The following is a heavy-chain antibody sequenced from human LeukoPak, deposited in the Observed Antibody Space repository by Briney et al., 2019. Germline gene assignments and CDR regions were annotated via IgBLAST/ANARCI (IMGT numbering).Heavy chain of an antibody. V-gene: IGHV1-24*01. CDR2: FDPEDGET. CDR3: ATTPYYYDSSGSGHY. CDR1: GYTLTELS. J-gene: IGHJ4*02. D-gene: IGHD3-22*01. Sequence: GASVKVSCKVSGYTLTELSMHWVRQAPGKGLEWMGGFDPEDGETIYAQKFQGRVTMTEDTSTDTAYMELSSLRSEDTAVYYCATTPYYYDSSGSGHYWGQGTLVTVSS.